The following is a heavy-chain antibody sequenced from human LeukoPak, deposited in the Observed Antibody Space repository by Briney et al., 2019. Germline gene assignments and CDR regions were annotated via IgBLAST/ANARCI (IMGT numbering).Heavy chain of an antibody. CDR1: GFTFSTYA. J-gene: IGHJ4*02. CDR2: ISGSGST. D-gene: IGHD4-23*01. Sequence: GGSLRLSCAASGFTFSTYAMSWVRQAPGKGLEWVSAISGSGSTHYGDSVKGRFTISRDNSRNTLFLQMNSLRAEDTAVYYCARHLWTTVVTPEYFDYWGQGTLVTVSS. CDR3: ARHLWTTVVTPEYFDY. V-gene: IGHV3-23*01.